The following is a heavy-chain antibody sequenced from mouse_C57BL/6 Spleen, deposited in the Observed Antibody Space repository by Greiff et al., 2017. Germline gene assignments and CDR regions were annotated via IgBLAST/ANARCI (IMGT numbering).Heavy chain of an antibody. Sequence: EVMLVESEGGLVQPGSSMKLSCTASGFTFSDYYMAWVRQVPEKGLEWVANINYDGSSTYYLDSLKSRFIISRDNAKNILYLQMSSLKSEDTATYYCAREDYTYFDYWGQGTTLTVSS. CDR1: GFTFSDYY. D-gene: IGHD2-12*01. V-gene: IGHV5-16*01. CDR3: AREDYTYFDY. J-gene: IGHJ2*01. CDR2: INYDGSST.